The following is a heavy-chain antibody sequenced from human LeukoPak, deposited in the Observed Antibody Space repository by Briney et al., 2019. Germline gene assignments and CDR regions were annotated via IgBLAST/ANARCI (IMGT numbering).Heavy chain of an antibody. V-gene: IGHV4-30-4*01. CDR3: ARDSTFGRFDY. D-gene: IGHD3-10*01. CDR2: IYYSGST. J-gene: IGHJ4*02. CDR1: GGSISSGDYY. Sequence: SETLSLTCTVSGGSISSGDYYWSWIRQPPGQGLEWIVYIYYSGSTYYNPSLKSRVTISVDASKNQFSLKLSSVTAADTAVYYCARDSTFGRFDYWGQGTLVTVSS.